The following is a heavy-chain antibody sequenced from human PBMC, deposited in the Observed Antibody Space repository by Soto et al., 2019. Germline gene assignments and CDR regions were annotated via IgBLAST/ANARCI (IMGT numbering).Heavy chain of an antibody. J-gene: IGHJ6*04. CDR2: INVDETIT. CDR1: EVSISTFW. V-gene: IGHV3-74*01. Sequence: GGSLRLSCAASEVSISTFWMHLVRQAPGKGLVWVSRINVDETITEYADFVKGRFTVSRDNAKNTVDLQMNSLRAEGTALYSCERGYDFCSGNYPTSGMDLWGKGTAITF. D-gene: IGHD3-3*01. CDR3: ERGYDFCSGNYPTSGMDL.